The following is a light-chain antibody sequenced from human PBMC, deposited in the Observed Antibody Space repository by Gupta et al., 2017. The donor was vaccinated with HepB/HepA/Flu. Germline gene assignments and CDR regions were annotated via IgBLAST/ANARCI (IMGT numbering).Light chain of an antibody. V-gene: IGKV1-39*01. Sequence: DIQMTQSPSSLSASVGDRVTITCRASQNIATFLNWYQQKPGKAPQIVIYAASNLQSGVPSRFSGSGSGTDFTLTISSLQSEDFATYYCQQSYDTLWAFGQGTKVEVK. CDR3: QQSYDTLWA. J-gene: IGKJ1*01. CDR1: QNIATF. CDR2: AAS.